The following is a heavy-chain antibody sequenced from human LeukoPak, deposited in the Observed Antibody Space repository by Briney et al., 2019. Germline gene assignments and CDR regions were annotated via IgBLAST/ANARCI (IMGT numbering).Heavy chain of an antibody. CDR1: GYSFTSYW. D-gene: IGHD3-3*01. CDR2: IYPGDSDT. Sequence: GESLKISCKGSGYSFTSYWIGWVRQMPGKGLEWMGIIYPGDSDTRYSPSFQGQVTISADKSISTAYLQWSSLKASDTAMYYCARAKYDFWSGYYNRIGFPDYWGQGTLVTVPS. V-gene: IGHV5-51*01. CDR3: ARAKYDFWSGYYNRIGFPDY. J-gene: IGHJ4*02.